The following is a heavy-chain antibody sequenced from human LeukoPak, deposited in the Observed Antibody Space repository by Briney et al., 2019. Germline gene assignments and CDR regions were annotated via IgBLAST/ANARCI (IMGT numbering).Heavy chain of an antibody. CDR2: IYYSGST. Sequence: KPSETLSLTCTVSGGSISSYYWGWIRQPPGKGLEWIGYIYYSGSTNYNPSLKSRVTISVDTSKNQFSLKLSSVTAADTAVYYCAARGLSNLVTDNYYYYYMDVWGKGTTVTVSS. D-gene: IGHD4-11*01. V-gene: IGHV4-59*01. CDR1: GGSISSYY. J-gene: IGHJ6*03. CDR3: AARGLSNLVTDNYYYYYMDV.